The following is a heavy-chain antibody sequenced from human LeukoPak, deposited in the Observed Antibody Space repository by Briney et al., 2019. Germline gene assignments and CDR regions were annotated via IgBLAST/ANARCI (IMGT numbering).Heavy chain of an antibody. CDR2: ISAYNGNT. CDR1: GYTFTSYG. CDR3: AWSLGYSYGYSLFDY. J-gene: IGHJ4*02. V-gene: IGHV1-18*04. Sequence: GASVKVSCKASGYTFTSYGISWVRQAPGQGLEWMGWISAYNGNTNYAQKLQGRVTMTTDTSTSTAYMELRSLRSDDTAVYYCAWSLGYSYGYSLFDYWGQGTLVTVSS. D-gene: IGHD5-18*01.